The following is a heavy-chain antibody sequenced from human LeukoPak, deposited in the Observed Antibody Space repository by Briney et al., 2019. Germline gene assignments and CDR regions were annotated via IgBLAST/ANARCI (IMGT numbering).Heavy chain of an antibody. CDR3: ARGRSSGWYFDAFDI. CDR1: GFTVSSNY. D-gene: IGHD6-19*01. J-gene: IGHJ3*02. CDR2: IYSGGST. V-gene: IGHV3-53*01. Sequence: GSLRLSCAASGFTVSSNYMSWVRQAPGKGLEWVSVIYSGGSTYYADSVKGRFTISRHNSKNTLYLQMNSLRAEDTAVYYCARGRSSGWYFDAFDIWGQGTMVTVSS.